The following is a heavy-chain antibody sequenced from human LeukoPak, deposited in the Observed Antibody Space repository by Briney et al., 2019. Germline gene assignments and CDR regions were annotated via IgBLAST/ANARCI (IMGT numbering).Heavy chain of an antibody. V-gene: IGHV3-48*02. CDR2: ISSSSSSI. Sequence: PGGSLRLSCAASVYTYSSYSMNWVRQAPGKGLEWVSHISSSSSSIYYADSVKGRFTISRDNAKNSLYLQMNSLRDEDTAVYYCARDGSYYYDSSGYYYFDYWGQGTLVTVSS. CDR1: VYTYSSYS. CDR3: ARDGSYYYDSSGYYYFDY. J-gene: IGHJ4*02. D-gene: IGHD3-22*01.